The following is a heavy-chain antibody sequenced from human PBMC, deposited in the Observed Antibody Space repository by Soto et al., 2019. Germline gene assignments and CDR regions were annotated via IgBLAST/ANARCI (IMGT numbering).Heavy chain of an antibody. D-gene: IGHD1-1*01. CDR1: GYTLTELS. V-gene: IGHV1-24*01. J-gene: IGHJ5*02. CDR3: ATVGTLGPRGWFDP. CDR2: FDPEDGET. Sequence: ASVKVSCKVSGYTLTELSMHWVRQAPGKRLEWMGGFDPEDGETIYAQKFQGRVTMTEDTSTDTAYMELSSLRSEDTAVYYCATVGTLGPRGWFDPWGQGTLVTVSS.